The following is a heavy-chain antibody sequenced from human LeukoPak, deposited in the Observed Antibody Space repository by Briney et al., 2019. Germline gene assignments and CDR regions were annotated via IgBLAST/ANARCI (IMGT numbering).Heavy chain of an antibody. CDR1: GFTFSSYA. Sequence: GGSLRLSCAASGFTFSSYAMSWVRQAPGKGLEWVSAFSGSGGSTYYADSVKGRFTISRDNSKNTLYLQMNSLRAEDTAVYYCAKDVRAPPVLRFLEWLLAGMDVWGQGTTVTVSS. CDR3: AKDVRAPPVLRFLEWLLAGMDV. J-gene: IGHJ6*02. D-gene: IGHD3-3*01. V-gene: IGHV3-23*01. CDR2: FSGSGGST.